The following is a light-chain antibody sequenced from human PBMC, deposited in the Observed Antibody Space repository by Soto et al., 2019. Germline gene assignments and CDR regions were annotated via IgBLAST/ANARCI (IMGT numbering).Light chain of an antibody. Sequence: EIVLTQSPGTLSLSPGERATLSCRASQSVSSSFLAWYQQKPGQAPRLLIYSASSRATGIPDRFSGSGSGTDFTLTISRLEPEDSAVYYCQQYHTSPRTFGQGTKVEIK. CDR1: QSVSSSF. J-gene: IGKJ1*01. CDR2: SAS. V-gene: IGKV3-20*01. CDR3: QQYHTSPRT.